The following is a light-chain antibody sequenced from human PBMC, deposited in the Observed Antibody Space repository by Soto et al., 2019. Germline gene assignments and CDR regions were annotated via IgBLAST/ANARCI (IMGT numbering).Light chain of an antibody. J-gene: IGLJ2*01. Sequence: QPVLTQSPSASASLGASVKLTCTLSSGHSTYAIAWHQQQPEKGPRYLMKLNSDGSHSKGDGILNRFSGSSSGAERYLTISSLQSEDEADYYCQTWGTGILVFGGGTQLTVL. CDR1: SGHSTYA. CDR3: QTWGTGILV. CDR2: LNSDGSH. V-gene: IGLV4-69*02.